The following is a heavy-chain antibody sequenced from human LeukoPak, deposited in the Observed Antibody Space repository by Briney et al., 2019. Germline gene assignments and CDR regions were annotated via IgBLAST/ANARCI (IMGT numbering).Heavy chain of an antibody. CDR2: IIPIFGTA. D-gene: IGHD3-3*01. V-gene: IGHV1-69*05. CDR1: GGTFSSYA. J-gene: IGHJ6*03. Sequence: ASVKVSCKASGGTFSSYAISWVRQAPGQGLEWMGGIIPIFGTANYAQKFQGRVTITTDESTSTAYMELSSLRSEDTAVYYCARDIGAIFGVVTPYYYYMDVWGKGTTVTVSS. CDR3: ARDIGAIFGVVTPYYYYMDV.